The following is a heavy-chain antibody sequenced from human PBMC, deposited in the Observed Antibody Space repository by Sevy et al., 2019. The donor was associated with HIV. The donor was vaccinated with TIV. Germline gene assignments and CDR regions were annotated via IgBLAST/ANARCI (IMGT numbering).Heavy chain of an antibody. J-gene: IGHJ6*03. D-gene: IGHD2-15*01. CDR1: GFTFSDYA. Sequence: GGSLRLSCAASGFTFSDYAFHWVRQAPGKGLEWLAVISFVGNKQYFADSVQGRFTISRDSLKNTVCLHMNSLRVEDTAVYFCARELLPGSYYYYMDVWGKGTTVTVSS. V-gene: IGHV3-30-3*01. CDR2: ISFVGNKQ. CDR3: ARELLPGSYYYYMDV.